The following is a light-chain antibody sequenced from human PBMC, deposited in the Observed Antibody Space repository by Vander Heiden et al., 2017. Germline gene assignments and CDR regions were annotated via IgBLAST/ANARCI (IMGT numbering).Light chain of an antibody. V-gene: IGKV2-28*01. CDR3: MQALQSPPT. CDR2: LGS. J-gene: IGKJ2*01. Sequence: IVVTPSPLSLPVPPGEPASISCRSSQSLLHSNGYNYLDWYLQKPEQSPQLLIYLGSNRASGVPDRFSGSGSGTDFTLKISRVEAEDVGLYYCMQALQSPPTFGQGTKLEIK. CDR1: QSLLHSNGYNY.